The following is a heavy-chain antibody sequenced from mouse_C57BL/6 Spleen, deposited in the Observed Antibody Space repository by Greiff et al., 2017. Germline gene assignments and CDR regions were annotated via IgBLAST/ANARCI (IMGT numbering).Heavy chain of an antibody. CDR1: GFTFSDYY. Sequence: EVHLVESGGGLVQPGGSLKLSCAASGFTFSDYYMYWVRQTPEKRLEWVAYISNGGGSTYYPDTVKGRFTISRDNAKNTLYLQMSRLKSEDTAMYYCGYYAMDYWGQGTSVTVSS. J-gene: IGHJ4*01. CDR3: GYYAMDY. CDR2: ISNGGGST. V-gene: IGHV5-12*01.